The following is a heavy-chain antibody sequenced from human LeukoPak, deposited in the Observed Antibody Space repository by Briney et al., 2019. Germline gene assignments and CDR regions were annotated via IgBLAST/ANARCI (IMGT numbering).Heavy chain of an antibody. J-gene: IGHJ4*02. CDR3: ARDIGLRTMVRGVIIPSGFFDY. D-gene: IGHD3-10*01. Sequence: GASVKVSCKASGYTFTSYGISWVRQAPGQGLEWMGGIIPIFGTANYAQKFQGRVTITADESTSTAYMELSSLRSEDTAVYYCARDIGLRTMVRGVIIPSGFFDYWGQGTLVTVSS. V-gene: IGHV1-69*13. CDR2: IIPIFGTA. CDR1: GYTFTSYG.